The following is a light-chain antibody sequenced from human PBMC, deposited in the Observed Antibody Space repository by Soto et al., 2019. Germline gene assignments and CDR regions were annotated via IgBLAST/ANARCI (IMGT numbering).Light chain of an antibody. CDR3: QQYNNYLWT. J-gene: IGKJ1*01. CDR2: DAS. Sequence: DIQMTQSPSTLSASVGDRVTITCRASQSINTWLAWYQQKPGKAPNLLLYDASNLESGVPSRFNGSGSGTEFSLHISSLEPDDFATYYCQQYNNYLWTFGQGTKVEVK. CDR1: QSINTW. V-gene: IGKV1-5*01.